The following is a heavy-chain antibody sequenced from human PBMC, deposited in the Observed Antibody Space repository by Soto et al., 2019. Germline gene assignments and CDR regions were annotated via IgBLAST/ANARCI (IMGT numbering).Heavy chain of an antibody. D-gene: IGHD3-10*01. Sequence: GGSLRLSCAASGFTFNNYAMHWVRQAPGKGLEWVAIISYDGSNKYYADSVKGRFTISSNNSKNTLYLQMNSLRAEDTAVYYCARDPGPFTSGYFDYWGQGTLVTVSS. CDR1: GFTFNNYA. J-gene: IGHJ4*02. V-gene: IGHV3-30-3*01. CDR3: ARDPGPFTSGYFDY. CDR2: ISYDGSNK.